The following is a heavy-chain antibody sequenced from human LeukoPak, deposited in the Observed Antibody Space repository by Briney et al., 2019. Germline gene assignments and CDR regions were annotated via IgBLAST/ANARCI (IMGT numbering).Heavy chain of an antibody. D-gene: IGHD3-3*01. CDR1: GGTFSSYA. J-gene: IGHJ6*02. Sequence: GASVKVSCKASGGTFSSYAISWVRQAPGQGLEWMGGIIPIFGTANYAQKFQGRVTITADESTSTAYTELSSLRSEDTAVYYCARDPGRDTIFGVVPYYYYGRDVWGQGTTVTVSS. CDR2: IIPIFGTA. V-gene: IGHV1-69*13. CDR3: ARDPGRDTIFGVVPYYYYGRDV.